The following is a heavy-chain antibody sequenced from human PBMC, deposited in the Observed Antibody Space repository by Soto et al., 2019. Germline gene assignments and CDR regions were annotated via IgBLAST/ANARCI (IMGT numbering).Heavy chain of an antibody. CDR1: GGTFSSYA. CDR2: IIPIFGTA. CDR3: ARDVIVATSPGNNYYYSGMDV. J-gene: IGHJ6*02. V-gene: IGHV1-69*01. Sequence: QVQLVQSGAEVKKPGSSVKVSCKASGGTFSSYAISWVRQAPGQGLEWMGGIIPIFGTANYAQKFQGRVTLNVDESTSTAYMELGSPRSEDTAVYYCARDVIVATSPGNNYYYSGMDVWGQGTTVTVSS. D-gene: IGHD5-12*01.